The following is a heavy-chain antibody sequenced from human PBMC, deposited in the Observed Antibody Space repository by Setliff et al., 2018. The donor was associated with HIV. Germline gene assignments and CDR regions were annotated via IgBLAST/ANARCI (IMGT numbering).Heavy chain of an antibody. V-gene: IGHV3-30*02. D-gene: IGHD3-10*01. J-gene: IGHJ6*02. CDR1: GFTFRDYG. CDR2: IWYDGKNK. CDR3: AKELEKGLWYGDHYFYYGMDV. Sequence: GGSLRLSCVASGFTFRDYGMHWVRQAPGKGLEGGAFIWYDGKNKNYADSVKGRFTISRDNSKNILYLQMSSLRVEDTALCYCAKELEKGLWYGDHYFYYGMDVWGQGTTVTVLL.